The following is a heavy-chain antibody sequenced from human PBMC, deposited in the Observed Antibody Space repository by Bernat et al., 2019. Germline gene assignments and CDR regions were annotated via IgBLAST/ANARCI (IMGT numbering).Heavy chain of an antibody. Sequence: EVQLVESGGGLVQPGGSLRLSCAASGFTVSSNYMSWVRQGPGKGLEFVSVIYGDGTTHYADSVKGRFTISRDNSKNMLYLQMNSLRAEDTAVYYCARGGGLDWGVTNFDYWGQGTLVTVSS. CDR2: IYGDGTT. D-gene: IGHD3-9*01. CDR3: ARGGGLDWGVTNFDY. CDR1: GFTVSSNY. J-gene: IGHJ4*02. V-gene: IGHV3-66*01.